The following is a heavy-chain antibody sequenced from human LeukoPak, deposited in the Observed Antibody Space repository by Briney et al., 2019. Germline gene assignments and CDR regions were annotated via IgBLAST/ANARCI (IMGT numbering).Heavy chain of an antibody. V-gene: IGHV3-74*01. CDR1: GFTFSSYW. CDR3: ARDLGIGGSCYRN. J-gene: IGHJ4*02. Sequence: GGSLRLSCAASGFTFSSYWMHWVRQAPGKGLVWVSRINSDDTTTTYADSVKGRFTISRDNAKNTLYLQMNSLRAEDTAVYYCARDLGIGGSCYRNWGQGTLVTVSS. D-gene: IGHD2-15*01. CDR2: INSDDTTT.